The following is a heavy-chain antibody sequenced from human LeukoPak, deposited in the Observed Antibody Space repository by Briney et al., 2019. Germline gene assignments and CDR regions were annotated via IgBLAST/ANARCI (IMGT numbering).Heavy chain of an antibody. V-gene: IGHV3-23*01. CDR1: GFTFSSYA. Sequence: GGSLRLSCAASGFTFSSYAMSWVRQAPGKGLEWVSAISGGGGSTYYADSVKGRFTISRDNSKNTLYLQMNSLRAEDTAVYYCATAKLGYCSSTSCRSPYYFDYWGQGTLVTVSS. J-gene: IGHJ4*02. CDR2: ISGGGGST. CDR3: ATAKLGYCSSTSCRSPYYFDY. D-gene: IGHD2-2*01.